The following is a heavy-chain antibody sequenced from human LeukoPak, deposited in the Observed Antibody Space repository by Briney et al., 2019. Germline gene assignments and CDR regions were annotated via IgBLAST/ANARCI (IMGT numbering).Heavy chain of an antibody. D-gene: IGHD3-10*01. J-gene: IGHJ4*02. CDR1: GYTFTSYY. CDR3: ARDLGGSGSYLHYYFDY. CDR2: INPSGGST. Sequence: ASVKVSCKASGYTFTSYYMHWVRQAPGQGLEWMGIINPSGGSTSYAQKFQGRVTITRDTSASTAYMELSSLRSEDTAVYYCARDLGGSGSYLHYYFDYWGQGTLVTVSS. V-gene: IGHV1-46*01.